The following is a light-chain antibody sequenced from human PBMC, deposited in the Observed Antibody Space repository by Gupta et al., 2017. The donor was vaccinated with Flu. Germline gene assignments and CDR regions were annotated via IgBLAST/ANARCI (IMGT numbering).Light chain of an antibody. CDR3: TASDDGGGGRF. V-gene: IGLV1-47*02. CDR2: GNN. CDR1: AAVVGSHY. Sequence: VTVPRHGSAAVVGSHYIGWYQLGPGQAPNRLIYGNNQRPAEVPDRFSGSMYGTSADLASSGLQAEGVCVYYCTASDDGGGGRFFGGGTRLTVL. J-gene: IGLJ2*01.